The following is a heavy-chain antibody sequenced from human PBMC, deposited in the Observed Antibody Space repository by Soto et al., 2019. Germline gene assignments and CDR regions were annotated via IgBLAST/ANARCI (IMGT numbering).Heavy chain of an antibody. CDR3: ARDMGSAMTTRIFDH. D-gene: IGHD4-17*01. V-gene: IGHV4-30-4*01. CDR2: IYYGEST. CDR1: GGSVDSGNHY. J-gene: IGHJ4*02. Sequence: HVLVQESGPGLVKPSQTLTLSCTVSGGSVDSGNHYWNWISQPPGKGMEWIGYIYYGESTYYNPSLKSRATISVDTSQSRFSLRLTSVTAADTAVYYCARDMGSAMTTRIFDHWGQGTLVTVSS.